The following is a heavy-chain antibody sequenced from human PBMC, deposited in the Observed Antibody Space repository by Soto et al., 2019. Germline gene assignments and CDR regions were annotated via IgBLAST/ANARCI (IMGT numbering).Heavy chain of an antibody. CDR1: GFIFTYW. Sequence: EVQLVESGGGLVQPGGSLRLSCTGSGFIFTYWMHWVRQAPGKGLVWVSRINGDGGTINYADSVKGRFTISRDNAKNTLYLQMDNLRAEDTAVYYCTRAGSYRFDYWGQGTLVTVSS. CDR2: INGDGGTI. CDR3: TRAGSYRFDY. J-gene: IGHJ4*02. D-gene: IGHD3-10*01. V-gene: IGHV3-74*01.